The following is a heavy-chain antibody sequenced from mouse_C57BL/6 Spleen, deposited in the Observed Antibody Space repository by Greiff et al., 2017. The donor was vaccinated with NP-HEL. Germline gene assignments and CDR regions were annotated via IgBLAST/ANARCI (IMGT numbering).Heavy chain of an antibody. CDR3: AREGVYYGSSFYAMDY. Sequence: QVQLQQPGAELVKPGASVKLSCKASGYTFTSYWMHWVKQRPGQGLEWIGMIHPNSGSTNYNEKFKSKATLTVDKSSSTAYMQLSRLTSEDSAVYYCAREGVYYGSSFYAMDYWGQGTSVTVSS. J-gene: IGHJ4*01. V-gene: IGHV1-64*01. CDR2: IHPNSGST. D-gene: IGHD1-1*01. CDR1: GYTFTSYW.